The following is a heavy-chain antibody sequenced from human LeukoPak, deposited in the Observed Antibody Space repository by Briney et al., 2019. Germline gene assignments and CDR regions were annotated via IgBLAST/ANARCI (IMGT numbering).Heavy chain of an antibody. CDR3: ARGSFYRNSYYYYINV. CDR2: IYTTGNT. D-gene: IGHD5/OR15-5a*01. Sequence: SETLSLTCSLSGDSISSGVFYWSWIRQPAGKGLEWIGRIYTTGNTNYNPSLKSRVTMSIDTSENQLSLKLTSVTAADTAVYYCARGSFYRNSYYYYINVWGTGTTVTVSS. V-gene: IGHV4-61*02. CDR1: GDSISSGVFY. J-gene: IGHJ6*03.